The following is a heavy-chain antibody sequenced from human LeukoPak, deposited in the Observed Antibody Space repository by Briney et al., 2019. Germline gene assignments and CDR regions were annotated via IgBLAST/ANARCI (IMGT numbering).Heavy chain of an antibody. CDR3: ARLAGPRSPA. J-gene: IGHJ5*02. CDR1: GGSISNYY. D-gene: IGHD3-3*02. Sequence: SETLSLTCTVSGGSISNYYWTWIRQPPGKGLEWIGFISYSGNTNYNPPLKSRVTISLDTSKNQFSLKLSSVTAADTAVYYCARLAGPRSPAWGQGTLVTVSS. CDR2: ISYSGNT. V-gene: IGHV4-59*12.